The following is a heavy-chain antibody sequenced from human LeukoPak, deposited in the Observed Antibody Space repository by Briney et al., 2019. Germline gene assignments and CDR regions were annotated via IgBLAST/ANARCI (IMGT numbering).Heavy chain of an antibody. D-gene: IGHD1-26*01. Sequence: PSETLSLTCTVSGGSISSSSYYWGWIRQAPGKGLVWVSYISSRSSNKYYADSVKGRFTISRDNAKNSLYLQMDSLRVEDTAVYYCAREGWDLNALDIWGQGTMVTVSP. CDR3: AREGWDLNALDI. CDR2: ISSRSSNK. J-gene: IGHJ3*02. V-gene: IGHV3-11*04. CDR1: GGSISSSSYY.